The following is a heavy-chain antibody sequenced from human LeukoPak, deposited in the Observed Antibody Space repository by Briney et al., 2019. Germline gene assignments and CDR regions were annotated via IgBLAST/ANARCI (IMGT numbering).Heavy chain of an antibody. D-gene: IGHD2-15*01. Sequence: PSETLSLTCTVSGGSISSSNSYWGWIRQPPGKGLEWIGDIHYSGSTYYSPSLKSRVTISVETSKNQFSLKLNSVTAADTAVYYCARKMSGVVAAKLSGNFDSWGQGTLVTVSS. CDR3: ARKMSGVVAAKLSGNFDS. J-gene: IGHJ4*02. V-gene: IGHV4-39*01. CDR2: IHYSGST. CDR1: GGSISSSNSY.